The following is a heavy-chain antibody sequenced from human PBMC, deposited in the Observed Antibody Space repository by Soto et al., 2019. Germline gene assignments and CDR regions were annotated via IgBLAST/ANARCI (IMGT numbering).Heavy chain of an antibody. J-gene: IGHJ5*02. V-gene: IGHV4-34*01. CDR3: ARGPVARSSSWYKVDNWFDP. Sequence: SETLSLTCAVYGGSFSGYYWSWIRQPPGKGLEWIGEINHSGSTNYNPSLKSRVTISVDTSKNQFSLKLSSVTAADTAVYYCARGPVARSSSWYKVDNWFDPWGQGTLVTVS. CDR2: INHSGST. CDR1: GGSFSGYY. D-gene: IGHD6-13*01.